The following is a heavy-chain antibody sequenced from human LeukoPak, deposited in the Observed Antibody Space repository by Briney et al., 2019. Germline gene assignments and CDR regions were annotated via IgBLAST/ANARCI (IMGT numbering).Heavy chain of an antibody. CDR2: AYSGGDT. CDR1: GFSVRNNY. D-gene: IGHD2-8*01. J-gene: IGHJ5*02. Sequence: GGSLRLSCAVSGFSVRNNYMAWVRQAPGKGLECVSVAYSGGDTYYADSVKGRFTISRDNSRNTLYLHMNSLRAEDTAVYFCASLKSLRCCTNGVCYFFDPWGQGTLVTVSS. CDR3: ASLKSLRCCTNGVCYFFDP. V-gene: IGHV3-66*01.